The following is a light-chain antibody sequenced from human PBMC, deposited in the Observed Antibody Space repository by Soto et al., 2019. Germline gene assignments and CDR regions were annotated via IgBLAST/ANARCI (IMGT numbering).Light chain of an antibody. CDR3: QQLNNYPRT. J-gene: IGKJ3*01. CDR2: AAS. CDR1: QGISSS. V-gene: IGKV1-9*01. Sequence: DIQLTQSPSFLSASVGDRVIITCRASQGISSSLAWYQQKPGKAPKLLIYAASTLQSGVPSRFSGSGSGTEFTLTISSLQHEDFATYYCQQLNNYPRTFGPGTKVDIK.